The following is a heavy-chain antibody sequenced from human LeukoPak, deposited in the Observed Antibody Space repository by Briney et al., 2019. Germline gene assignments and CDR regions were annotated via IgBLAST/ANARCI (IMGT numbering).Heavy chain of an antibody. CDR3: ARRSTNGPPYYLEY. V-gene: IGHV4-34*01. J-gene: IGHJ4*02. CDR1: GGSFSGYY. Sequence: SETLSLTCAVYGGSFSGYYWSWIRQPPGKGLEWIGEINHSGSTNYNPSLKSRVSISVDTSNNQFSLKLSSVTAADTAVYYCARRSTNGPPYYLEYWGLGTLVTVSS. CDR2: INHSGST. D-gene: IGHD2-8*01.